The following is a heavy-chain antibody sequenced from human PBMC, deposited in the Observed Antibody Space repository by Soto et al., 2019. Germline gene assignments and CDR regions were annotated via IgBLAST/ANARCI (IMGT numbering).Heavy chain of an antibody. J-gene: IGHJ4*02. CDR1: GYTFSSYG. Sequence: VQLVQSGPEVKRPGASMKVSCQASGYTFSSYGISWVRQAPGQGLEWMGWISGYNGNTKHALKFLGRVTLTTDTSTSTAYMELRSLRSDDTAVFYCARALGGDQVYYFDSWGQGTLVTVSS. CDR2: ISGYNGNT. V-gene: IGHV1-18*01. D-gene: IGHD3-16*01. CDR3: ARALGGDQVYYFDS.